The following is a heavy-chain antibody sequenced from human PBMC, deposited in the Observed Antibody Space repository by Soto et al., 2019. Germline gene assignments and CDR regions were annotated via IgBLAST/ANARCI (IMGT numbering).Heavy chain of an antibody. J-gene: IGHJ4*02. CDR3: ARGPLVVLNYFES. CDR2: IFPLTDIP. V-gene: IGHV1-69*02. CDR1: GGTFRNYP. Sequence: QVQLVQSGTEVKKPGSSVKVSCKASGGTFRNYPINWVRQAPGQGLEWMGSIFPLTDIPDYAQNFQARLTITADKSTSKDYMELSCLTSHDTAMYFCARGPLVVLNYFESWGQGTLVTVSS.